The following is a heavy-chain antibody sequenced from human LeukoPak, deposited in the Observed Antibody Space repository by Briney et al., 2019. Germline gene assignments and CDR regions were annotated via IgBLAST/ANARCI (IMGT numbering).Heavy chain of an antibody. Sequence: PGGSLRLSCAASGFTFGSYSMGWVRQAPGNGLEWVSAISGPGGGTYYADSVKGRFTISRDNSRNTLSLQMNSLTAEDTAIYYCAKYGSAWVYYFDFWAQGTLVTVSS. V-gene: IGHV3-23*01. CDR3: AKYGSAWVYYFDF. D-gene: IGHD6-25*01. J-gene: IGHJ4*02. CDR1: GFTFGSYS. CDR2: ISGPGGGT.